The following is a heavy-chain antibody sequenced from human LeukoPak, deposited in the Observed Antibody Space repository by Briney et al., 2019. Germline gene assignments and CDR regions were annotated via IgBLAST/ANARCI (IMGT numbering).Heavy chain of an antibody. Sequence: PGGSLRLSCAASGFTFSSYAMSWVRQARGKGLEGGSAISGSGGSTYYADSEEGRVTISRDNSKNTLYLQMNRLRAEDTAVYYCAKDLRATVTPDYYMDVWGKGTTVTVSS. CDR3: AKDLRATVTPDYYMDV. CDR1: GFTFSSYA. J-gene: IGHJ6*03. V-gene: IGHV3-23*01. CDR2: ISGSGGST. D-gene: IGHD4-17*01.